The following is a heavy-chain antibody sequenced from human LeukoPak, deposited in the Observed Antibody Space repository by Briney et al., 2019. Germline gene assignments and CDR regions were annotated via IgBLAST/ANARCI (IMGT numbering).Heavy chain of an antibody. CDR2: ISWNSGSI. CDR1: GFTFDDYA. V-gene: IGHV3-9*01. D-gene: IGHD6-19*01. J-gene: IGHJ4*02. CDR3: AKDMRRGIAVAGLDY. Sequence: PGRSLRLSCAASGFTFDDYAMHWVRQAPGKGLEWVSGISWNSGSIGYADSVKGRFTISRDNAKSSLYLQMNSLRAEDTALYYCAKDMRRGIAVAGLDYWGQGTLVTVSS.